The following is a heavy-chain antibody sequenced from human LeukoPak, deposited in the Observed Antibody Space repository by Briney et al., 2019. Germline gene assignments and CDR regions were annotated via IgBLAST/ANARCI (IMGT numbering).Heavy chain of an antibody. V-gene: IGHV4-39*01. CDR3: AKSPSYWYFDL. Sequence: SETLSLTCTVSGGSISSSTYYWGWIRQPPGKGLEWIGSIDYSGTTYYNPSLKSRVTISVDTSKNQFSLKLSSVTAADTAVYYCAKSPSYWYFDLWGRGTLVTVSS. J-gene: IGHJ2*01. CDR1: GGSISSSTYY. CDR2: IDYSGTT.